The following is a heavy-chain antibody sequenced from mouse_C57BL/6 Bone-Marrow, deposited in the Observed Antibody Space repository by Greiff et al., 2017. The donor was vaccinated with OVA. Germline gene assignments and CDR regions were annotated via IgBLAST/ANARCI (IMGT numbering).Heavy chain of an antibody. Sequence: QVHVKQSGAELVRPGTSVTVSCKASGYAFTNYLIEWVKQRPGQGLEWIGVINPGSGGTNYNEKFKGKATLTADKSSSTAYMQLSSLTSEDSAVYFCARSRSYYFDYWGQGTTLTVSS. CDR2: INPGSGGT. CDR3: ARSRSYYFDY. CDR1: GYAFTNYL. V-gene: IGHV1-54*01. J-gene: IGHJ2*01.